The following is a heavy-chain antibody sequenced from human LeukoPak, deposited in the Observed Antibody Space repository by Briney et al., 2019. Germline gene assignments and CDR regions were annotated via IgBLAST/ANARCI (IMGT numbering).Heavy chain of an antibody. Sequence: ASVKVSCKASGYTFTGYYMHWVRQAPGQGLEWMGWINPNSGGTNYAQKFQGRVTMTRDTSISTAYMELSRLRSDDTAVYYCARDYWNFDWFDPWGQGTLVTVSS. D-gene: IGHD1-7*01. CDR1: GYTFTGYY. V-gene: IGHV1-2*02. CDR2: INPNSGGT. CDR3: ARDYWNFDWFDP. J-gene: IGHJ5*02.